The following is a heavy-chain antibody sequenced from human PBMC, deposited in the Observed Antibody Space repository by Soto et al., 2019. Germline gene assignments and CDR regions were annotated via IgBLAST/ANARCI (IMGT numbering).Heavy chain of an antibody. V-gene: IGHV4-31*03. CDR2: IYYSGST. J-gene: IGHJ5*02. Sequence: SETLSLTCTVSGGSISSGGYYWSWIRQHPGKGLEWIGYIYYSGSTYYNPSLKSRVTISVDTSKNQFSLKLSSVTAADTAVYYCARVGGIAAAGMVWFDPWGQGTLVTVSS. CDR1: GGSISSGGYY. D-gene: IGHD6-13*01. CDR3: ARVGGIAAAGMVWFDP.